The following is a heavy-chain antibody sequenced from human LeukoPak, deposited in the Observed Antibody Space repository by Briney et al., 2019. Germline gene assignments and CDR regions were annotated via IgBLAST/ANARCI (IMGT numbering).Heavy chain of an antibody. V-gene: IGHV4-4*07. CDR2: THTSGST. CDR1: GGSISSYY. CDR3: ARGSGDNWNIFDY. J-gene: IGHJ4*02. Sequence: SETQSLTCTVSGGSISSYYWSWIRQPAGKGLEWIGRTHTSGSTNYNPSLKSRVTISVDKSKNQFSLKLSSVTTADTAVYCCARGSGDNWNIFDYWGQGTLVTVSS. D-gene: IGHD1/OR15-1a*01.